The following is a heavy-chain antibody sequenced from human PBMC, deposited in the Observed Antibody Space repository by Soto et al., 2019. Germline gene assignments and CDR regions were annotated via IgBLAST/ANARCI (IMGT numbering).Heavy chain of an antibody. Sequence: QVRLQESGPGLVKPSQTLSLTCTVSGGSVNSNGYYWSWIRQHPVKGLEFIGHIYYAGSTYYNPSLERRTTISRATSKNQFDLELNSVTAADAAVYYCARIYDFWSGHGAFDIWGQGSMVTVSS. J-gene: IGHJ3*02. V-gene: IGHV4-31*03. D-gene: IGHD3-3*01. CDR3: ARIYDFWSGHGAFDI. CDR2: IYYAGST. CDR1: GGSVNSNGYY.